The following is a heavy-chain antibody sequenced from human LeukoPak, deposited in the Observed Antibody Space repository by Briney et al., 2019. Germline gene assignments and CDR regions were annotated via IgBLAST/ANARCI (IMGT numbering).Heavy chain of an antibody. CDR1: GVTFSNAW. D-gene: IGHD2-15*01. J-gene: IGHJ4*02. CDR3: TTDRVWVVAAPFDY. CDR2: IKSKTDGGTT. V-gene: IGHV3-15*01. Sequence: GGSLRLSCAASGVTFSNAWMSWGRQAPGKGLEWVGRIKSKTDGGTTDYAAPVKGRFTISRYDSKNTLYLQMNSLKTEDTAVYYCTTDRVWVVAAPFDYWGQGTLVTVSS.